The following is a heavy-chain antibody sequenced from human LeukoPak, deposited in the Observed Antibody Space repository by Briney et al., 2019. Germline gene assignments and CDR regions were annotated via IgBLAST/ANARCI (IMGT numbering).Heavy chain of an antibody. Sequence: ASVKVSCKASGYTFTGYYMHWVRQAPGQGLEWMGWISAYNGNTNYAQKLQGRVTMTTDTSTSTAYMELRSLRSDDTAVHYCAREERYYYDSSGYHTTYFDYWGQGTLVTVSS. CDR1: GYTFTGYY. D-gene: IGHD3-22*01. J-gene: IGHJ4*02. V-gene: IGHV1-18*04. CDR2: ISAYNGNT. CDR3: AREERYYYDSSGYHTTYFDY.